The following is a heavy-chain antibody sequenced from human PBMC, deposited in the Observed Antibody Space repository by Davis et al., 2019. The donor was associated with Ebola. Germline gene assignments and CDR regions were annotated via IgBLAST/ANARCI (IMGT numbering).Heavy chain of an antibody. CDR2: ISSSSSYI. CDR1: GFTFSSYS. V-gene: IGHV3-21*01. D-gene: IGHD3-3*01. J-gene: IGHJ6*04. Sequence: PGGSLRLSCAASGFTFSSYSMNWVRQAPGKGLEWVSSISSSSSYIYYADSVKGRFTISRDNAKNSLYLQMNSLRAEDTAVYYCARASRRFLEPVGGVDVWGKGTTVTVSS. CDR3: ARASRRFLEPVGGVDV.